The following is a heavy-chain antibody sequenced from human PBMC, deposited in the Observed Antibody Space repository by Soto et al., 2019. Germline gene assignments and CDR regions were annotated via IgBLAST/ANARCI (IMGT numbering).Heavy chain of an antibody. J-gene: IGHJ6*02. CDR3: ARRETGDYYYYGMDV. D-gene: IGHD3-10*01. Sequence: ASVKVSCKASGYTFTSYGISWVRQAPGQGLEWMGWISAYNGNTNYAQKLQGRVTMTTDTSTSTAYMELRSLRSGDTAVYYCARRETGDYYYYGMDVWGQGTTVTVSS. V-gene: IGHV1-18*01. CDR2: ISAYNGNT. CDR1: GYTFTSYG.